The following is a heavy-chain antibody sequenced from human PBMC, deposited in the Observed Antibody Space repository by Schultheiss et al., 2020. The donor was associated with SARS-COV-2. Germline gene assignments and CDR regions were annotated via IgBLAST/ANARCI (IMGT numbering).Heavy chain of an antibody. CDR2: ISGSGGST. J-gene: IGHJ6*02. CDR1: GFTFSSYA. D-gene: IGHD3-22*01. Sequence: GESLKISCAASGFTFSSYAMSWVRQAPGKGLEWVSAISGSGGSTYYADSVKGRFTISRDNSKNTLYLQMNSLRAEDTAVYYCARHVLAPLLWYYYDSSGPTGGMDVWGQGTTVTVSS. V-gene: IGHV3-23*01. CDR3: ARHVLAPLLWYYYDSSGPTGGMDV.